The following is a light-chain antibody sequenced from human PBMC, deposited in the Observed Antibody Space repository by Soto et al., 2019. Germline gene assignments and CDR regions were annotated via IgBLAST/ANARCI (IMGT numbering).Light chain of an antibody. CDR1: LSLSTS. CDR3: QQRSNWPSIT. V-gene: IGKV3-11*01. CDR2: DAS. J-gene: IGKJ5*01. Sequence: EIVMTQSPATLSVSPWERATLSCRSSLSLSTSLAWYQHTPGQAPRLLIYDASNRATGIPARFSGSGSGTDFTLTISSLEPEDFAVYYCQQRSNWPSITFGQGTRLEIK.